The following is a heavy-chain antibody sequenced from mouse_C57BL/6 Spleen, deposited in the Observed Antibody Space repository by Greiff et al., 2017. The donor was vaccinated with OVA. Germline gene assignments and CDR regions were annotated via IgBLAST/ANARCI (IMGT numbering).Heavy chain of an antibody. CDR3: VITGSNYDY. Sequence: QVQLKESGAELVRPGTSVKVSCKASGYAFTNYLIEWVKQRPGQGLEWIGVINPGSGGTNYNEKFKGKATLTADKSSSTAYMQLSSLISEDSAVYFCVITGSNYDYWGQGTTLTVSS. CDR2: INPGSGGT. V-gene: IGHV1-54*01. D-gene: IGHD2-5*01. CDR1: GYAFTNYL. J-gene: IGHJ2*01.